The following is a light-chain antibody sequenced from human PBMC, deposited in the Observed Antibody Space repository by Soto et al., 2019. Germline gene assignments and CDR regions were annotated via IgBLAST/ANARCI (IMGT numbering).Light chain of an antibody. CDR3: QQYATSPRT. V-gene: IGKV3-20*01. CDR1: QSVSISS. J-gene: IGKJ1*01. Sequence: EIVLTQSPGTLSLSPGERATLSCRASQSVSISSLAWYQQKPGQAPRLLIYGASSRATGIPDRFSGGGSGTDFTLTISRLEPEDVAVYYGQQYATSPRTFGQGTKVEIK. CDR2: GAS.